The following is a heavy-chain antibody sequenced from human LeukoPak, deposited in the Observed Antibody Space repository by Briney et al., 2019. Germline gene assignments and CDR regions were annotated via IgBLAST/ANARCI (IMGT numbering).Heavy chain of an antibody. CDR1: GYSIGSGYY. J-gene: IGHJ5*02. CDR2: IYHSGST. V-gene: IGHV4-38-2*01. Sequence: SETLSLTCAVSGYSIGSGYYWGWIRQPPGKGLEWIGSIYHSGSTYYNPSLKSRVTISVDTSKNQFSLKLSSVTAADTDVYYCARGGLLRFLEWFATKNWFDPWGQGTLVTVSS. CDR3: ARGGLLRFLEWFATKNWFDP. D-gene: IGHD3-3*01.